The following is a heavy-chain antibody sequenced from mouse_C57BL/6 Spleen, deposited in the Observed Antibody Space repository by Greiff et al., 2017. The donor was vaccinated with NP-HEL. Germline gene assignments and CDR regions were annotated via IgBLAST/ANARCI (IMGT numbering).Heavy chain of an antibody. D-gene: IGHD4-1*01. Sequence: QVQLQQPGAELVRPGTSVKLSCKASGYTFTSYWMHWVKQRPGQGLEWIGVIDPSDSYTNYNQKFKGKATLTVDTSSSTAYMQLSSLTSEDSAVYYCARKTTSWDALDYWGQGTTLTVSS. CDR1: GYTFTSYW. CDR2: IDPSDSYT. V-gene: IGHV1-59*01. J-gene: IGHJ2*01. CDR3: ARKTTSWDALDY.